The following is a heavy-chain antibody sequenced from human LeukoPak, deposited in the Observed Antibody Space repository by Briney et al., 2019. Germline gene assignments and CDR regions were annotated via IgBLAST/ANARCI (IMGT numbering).Heavy chain of an antibody. D-gene: IGHD1-26*01. CDR2: VKQDGSEK. CDR3: ARRGGSYSPFGY. J-gene: IGHJ4*02. Sequence: GGSLRLSCVASGFTFSSYWMSWVRQAPGKGLEWVANVKQDGSEKYYVDSVKGRFTISRDNTKNSLYLQMDSLRAEDTAVYYCARRGGSYSPFGYWGQGTLVTVSS. CDR1: GFTFSSYW. V-gene: IGHV3-7*01.